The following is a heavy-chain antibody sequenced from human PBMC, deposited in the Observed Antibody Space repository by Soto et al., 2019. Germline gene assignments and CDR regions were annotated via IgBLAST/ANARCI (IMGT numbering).Heavy chain of an antibody. J-gene: IGHJ6*02. CDR2: ISGSGGST. V-gene: IGHV3-23*01. CDR1: GFTFSSYA. D-gene: IGHD3-16*01. Sequence: PGGSLRLSCAASGFTFSSYAMSWVRQAPGKGLEWVSAISGSGGSTYYADSVKGRFTISRDNSKNTLYLQMNSLRAEDTAVYYCAKLLGIDYSEAWGGYYYYYGMDVWGQGTTVTVSS. CDR3: AKLLGIDYSEAWGGYYYYYGMDV.